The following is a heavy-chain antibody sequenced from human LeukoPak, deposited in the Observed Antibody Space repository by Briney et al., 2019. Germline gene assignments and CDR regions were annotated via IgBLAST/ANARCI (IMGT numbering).Heavy chain of an antibody. CDR3: AHSGSYALDY. V-gene: IGHV2-5*08. D-gene: IGHD1-26*01. Sequence: TLSLTCTVSGGSISSYHWSWIRQPPGKALEWLALIYWDDDKRYSPSLKSRLTITKDTSKNQVVLTMTNMDPVDTATYYCAHSGSYALDYWGQGTLVTVSS. J-gene: IGHJ4*02. CDR1: GGSISSYHW. CDR2: IYWDDDK.